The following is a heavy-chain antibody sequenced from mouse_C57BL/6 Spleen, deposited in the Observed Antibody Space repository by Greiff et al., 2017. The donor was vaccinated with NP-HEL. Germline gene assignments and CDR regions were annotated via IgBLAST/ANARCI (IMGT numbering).Heavy chain of an antibody. Sequence: EVQLQQSGPELVKPGASVKIPCKASGYTFTDYNMDWVKQSHGKSLEWIGDINPNNGGTIYNQKFKGKATLTVDKSSSTAYMELRSLTSEDTAVYYCARFDGYYVGNFDVWGTGTTVTVSS. V-gene: IGHV1-18*01. D-gene: IGHD2-3*01. CDR3: ARFDGYYVGNFDV. CDR2: INPNNGGT. J-gene: IGHJ1*03. CDR1: GYTFTDYN.